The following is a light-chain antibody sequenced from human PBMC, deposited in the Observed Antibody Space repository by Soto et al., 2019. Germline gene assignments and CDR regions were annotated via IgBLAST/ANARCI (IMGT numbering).Light chain of an antibody. V-gene: IGLV1-44*01. Sequence: QSVPTQPPSASGTPGQRVTISCSGSSSNIGSNTVNWYQQLPGTAPKLLIYSNNQRPSGVPDRFSGSKSGTSASLAIGGLQSGDEADYSCAAWDDSLNGPVFGGGTKLTVL. J-gene: IGLJ3*02. CDR1: SSNIGSNT. CDR3: AAWDDSLNGPV. CDR2: SNN.